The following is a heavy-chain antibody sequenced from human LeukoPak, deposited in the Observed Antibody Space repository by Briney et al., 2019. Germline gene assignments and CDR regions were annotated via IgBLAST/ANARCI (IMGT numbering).Heavy chain of an antibody. CDR3: ARATPHDFWSGYNNWFDP. Sequence: PSQTLSLTCTVSGGSISSGDYYWSWIRQPPGKGLEWIGYIYYSGSTYYNPSLKSRVTISVDTSKNQFSLKLSSVTAADTAVYYCARATPHDFWSGYNNWFDPWGQGTLVTVSS. CDR2: IYYSGST. CDR1: GGSISSGDYY. J-gene: IGHJ5*02. V-gene: IGHV4-30-4*01. D-gene: IGHD3-3*01.